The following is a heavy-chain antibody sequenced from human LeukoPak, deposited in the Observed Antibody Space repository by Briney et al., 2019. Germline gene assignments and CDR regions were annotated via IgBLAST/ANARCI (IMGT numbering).Heavy chain of an antibody. V-gene: IGHV1-2*02. Sequence: ASVKVSCKACGYTFTGYAIHWVRQAPGQGLDWMGWINPEKRDTGYAHKFQERVTMTSDTSISTAYMELSSLRSDDTAVYYCAKKVRGPSHPLDFWGQGTLVTVSS. CDR3: AKKVRGPSHPLDF. J-gene: IGHJ4*02. D-gene: IGHD5-12*01. CDR2: INPEKRDT. CDR1: GYTFTGYA.